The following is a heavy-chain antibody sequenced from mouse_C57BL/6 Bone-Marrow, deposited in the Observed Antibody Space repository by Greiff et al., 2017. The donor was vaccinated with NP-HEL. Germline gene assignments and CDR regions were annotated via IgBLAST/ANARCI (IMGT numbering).Heavy chain of an antibody. J-gene: IGHJ3*01. D-gene: IGHD2-4*01. CDR1: GYTFTSYG. Sequence: QVHVKQSGAELARPGASVKLSCKASGYTFTSYGISWVKQRTGQGLEWIGEIYPRSGNTYYNEKFKGKATLTADKSSSTAYMELRSLTSEDSAVYFCARWGDYDAFAYWGQGTLVTVSA. V-gene: IGHV1-81*01. CDR2: IYPRSGNT. CDR3: ARWGDYDAFAY.